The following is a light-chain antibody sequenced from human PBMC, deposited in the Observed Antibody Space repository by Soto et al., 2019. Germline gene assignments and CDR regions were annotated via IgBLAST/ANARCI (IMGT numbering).Light chain of an antibody. CDR1: SSNIGSNT. V-gene: IGLV1-44*01. CDR2: SYN. J-gene: IGLJ1*01. CDR3: AAWDDSLNGYV. Sequence: QSVLTQPPSASGTPGQRVTISCSGSSSNIGSNTVNWYQQLPGTAPKLLIYSYNQRHSGVPDRFSGSKSVTSASLAISGLQSEDEADYYCAAWDDSLNGYVFGTGTKLTVL.